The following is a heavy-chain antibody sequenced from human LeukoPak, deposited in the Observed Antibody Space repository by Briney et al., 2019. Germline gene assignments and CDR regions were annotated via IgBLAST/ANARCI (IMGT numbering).Heavy chain of an antibody. V-gene: IGHV4-59*01. J-gene: IGHJ4*02. CDR3: ARGDCSSTSCYVYYFDY. D-gene: IGHD2-2*01. Sequence: PSETLSLTCTVSGGSIISYYWSWIRQPPGRGLEWIGYIYYSGSTNYNPSLKSRVTISVDTSKNQFSLKLSSVTAADTAVYYCARGDCSSTSCYVYYFDYWGQGTLVTVSS. CDR1: GGSIISYY. CDR2: IYYSGST.